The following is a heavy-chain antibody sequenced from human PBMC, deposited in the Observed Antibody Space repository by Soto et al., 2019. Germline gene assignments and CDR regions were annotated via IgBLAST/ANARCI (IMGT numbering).Heavy chain of an antibody. Sequence: HPGGSLRLSCRASGFMFSNYWMHWVRQAPGKGLVWVSQIDSDGRITNHADSVKGRFTVSRDNAKNTLYLQMNSLRAEDTALYYCASDMHGSGNYVFYGMDVWGQGTTVTVSS. J-gene: IGHJ6*02. CDR2: IDSDGRIT. D-gene: IGHD3-10*01. CDR3: ASDMHGSGNYVFYGMDV. CDR1: GFMFSNYW. V-gene: IGHV3-74*01.